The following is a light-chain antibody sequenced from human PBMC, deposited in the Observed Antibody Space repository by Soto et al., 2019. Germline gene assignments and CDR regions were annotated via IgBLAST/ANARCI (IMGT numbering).Light chain of an antibody. CDR2: DAS. Sequence: EIVLTQSPGTLSLSPGERGTLSCRANQSVSSGYLAWYQQKPGQAPRLLIYDASTRANGIPGRFSGSGSGTDFTLTISRLEPEDFAVYYCQQYGSSPRTFGQGTKVEIK. CDR3: QQYGSSPRT. V-gene: IGKV3-20*01. CDR1: QSVSSGY. J-gene: IGKJ1*01.